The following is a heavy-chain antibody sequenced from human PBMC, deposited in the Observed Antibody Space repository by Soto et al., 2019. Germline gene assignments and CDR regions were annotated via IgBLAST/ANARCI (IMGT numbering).Heavy chain of an antibody. CDR2: IIPALGTA. V-gene: IGHV1-69*08. CDR3: ARPDCGDYWYVDL. J-gene: IGHJ2*01. Sequence: QDQLVQSGAEVKKPGSSVKVSCKASGGTFSSHTFSWVRQAPGQGLEWMGRIIPALGTATYAQKFQGRVTITADESATTVYMELNSLRSEDTAVYYCARPDCGDYWYVDLWGRGTLVTVSS. D-gene: IGHD4-17*01. CDR1: GGTFSSHT.